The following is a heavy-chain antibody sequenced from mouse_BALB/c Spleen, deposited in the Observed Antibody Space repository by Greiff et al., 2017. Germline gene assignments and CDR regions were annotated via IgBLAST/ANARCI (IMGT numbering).Heavy chain of an antibody. V-gene: IGHV14-3*02. J-gene: IGHJ4*01. CDR1: GFNIKDTY. D-gene: IGHD2-2*01. CDR3: ARWGYDGEYCAMDY. Sequence: EVQLQQSGAELVKPGASVKLSCTASGFNIKDTYMHWVKQRPEQGLEWIGRIDPANGNTKYDPKFQGKATITADTSSNTAYLQLSSLTSEDTAVYYCARWGYDGEYCAMDYWGQGTSVTVSS. CDR2: IDPANGNT.